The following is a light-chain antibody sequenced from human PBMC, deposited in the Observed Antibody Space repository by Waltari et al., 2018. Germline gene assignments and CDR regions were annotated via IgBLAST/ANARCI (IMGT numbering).Light chain of an antibody. V-gene: IGKV1-5*03. CDR3: QQYNTYPLT. CDR1: QYFSSW. Sequence: DIQMTQSPSTLSASVGDRVTITCRASQYFSSWLAWYQQKPGKAPKLLIYKASILESGVPSRFSGSESGTEFTLTISSLQPDDFATYYCQQYNTYPLTFGQGTKVEIK. CDR2: KAS. J-gene: IGKJ1*01.